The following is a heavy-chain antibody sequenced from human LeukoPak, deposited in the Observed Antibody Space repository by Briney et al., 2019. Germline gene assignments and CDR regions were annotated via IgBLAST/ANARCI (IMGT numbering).Heavy chain of an antibody. CDR1: GGTFSSYA. CDR3: ARDYELYCSSTSCGDAFDI. Sequence: SVKASCKASGGTFSSYAISWVRQAPGQGLEWMGGIIPIFGTANYAQKFQGRVTITTDESTSTAYMELSSLRSEDTAVYYCARDYELYCSSTSCGDAFDIWGQGTMVTVSS. CDR2: IIPIFGTA. J-gene: IGHJ3*02. V-gene: IGHV1-69*05. D-gene: IGHD2-2*01.